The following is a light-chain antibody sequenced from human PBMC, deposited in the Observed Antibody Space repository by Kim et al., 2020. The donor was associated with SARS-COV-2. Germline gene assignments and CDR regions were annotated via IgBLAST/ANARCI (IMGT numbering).Light chain of an antibody. CDR3: QAWDSSTWV. CDR1: KLGDKY. Sequence: GSPGQTASITCSGDKLGDKYACWYQQKPGQSHVLVIYQDSKRPSGVPERFSGSNSGNTATLTISGTQAMDEADYYCQAWDSSTWVFGGGTQLTVL. V-gene: IGLV3-1*01. J-gene: IGLJ3*02. CDR2: QDS.